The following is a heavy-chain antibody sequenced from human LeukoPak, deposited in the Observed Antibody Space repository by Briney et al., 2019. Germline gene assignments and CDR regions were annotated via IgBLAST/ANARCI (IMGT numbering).Heavy chain of an antibody. CDR2: ISYDGSNK. J-gene: IGHJ4*02. D-gene: IGHD3-9*01. Sequence: GRSLRLSCAASGFTFSSYGMHWVRQAPGKGLEWVAVISYDGSNKYYADSVKGRFTISRDNSKNTLYLQMNSLRAEDTAVYYCAKDSLRLRYYDILTGYYIPWGYLDYWGQGTLVTVSS. CDR1: GFTFSSYG. CDR3: AKDSLRLRYYDILTGYYIPWGYLDY. V-gene: IGHV3-30*18.